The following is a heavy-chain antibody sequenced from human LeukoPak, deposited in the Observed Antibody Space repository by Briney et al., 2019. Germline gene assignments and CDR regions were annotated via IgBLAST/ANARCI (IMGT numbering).Heavy chain of an antibody. CDR2: INTDGSGT. CDR3: ARDQGPYY. CDR1: GFTFSSYW. J-gene: IGHJ4*02. Sequence: GGSLRLSCVVSGFTFSSYWMYWVRQAPGEGLVWVSRINTDGSGTRYADSVKGRFTISRDNAKNTLYLQMNSLRAEGTAVYYCARDQGPYYRGQGTLVTVSS. V-gene: IGHV3-74*01.